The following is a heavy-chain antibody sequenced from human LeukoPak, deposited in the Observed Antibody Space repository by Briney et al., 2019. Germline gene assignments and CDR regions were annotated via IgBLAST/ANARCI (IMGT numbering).Heavy chain of an antibody. Sequence: SETLSLTCAVYGGSFSGYYWSWIRQPPGKGLEWIGEINHSGSTNYNPSLKGRVTISVDTSKNQFSLKLSSVTAADTAVYYCARHTTPYYGMDVWGQGTTVTVSS. CDR1: GGSFSGYY. V-gene: IGHV4-34*01. CDR3: ARHTTPYYGMDV. CDR2: INHSGST. D-gene: IGHD2-15*01. J-gene: IGHJ6*02.